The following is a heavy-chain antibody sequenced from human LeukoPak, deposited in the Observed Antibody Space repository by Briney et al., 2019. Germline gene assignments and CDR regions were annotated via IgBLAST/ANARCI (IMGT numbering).Heavy chain of an antibody. Sequence: ASVKVSCKASGYTFTGYYMHWVRQAPGKGLEWMGGFDPEDGETIYAQKFQGRVTMTEDTSTDTAYMELSSLRSEDTAVYYCATRPTYDSSGYNDYWGQGTLVTVSS. CDR2: FDPEDGET. J-gene: IGHJ4*02. CDR1: GYTFTGYY. CDR3: ATRPTYDSSGYNDY. D-gene: IGHD3-22*01. V-gene: IGHV1-24*01.